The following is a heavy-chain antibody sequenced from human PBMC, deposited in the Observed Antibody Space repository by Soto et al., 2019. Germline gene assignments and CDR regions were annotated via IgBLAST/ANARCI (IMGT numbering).Heavy chain of an antibody. CDR2: ISGSGSTI. CDR1: GFTFSDYY. D-gene: IGHD6-19*01. J-gene: IGHJ4*02. Sequence: QVQLVESGGGLVKPGGSLRLSCAASGFTFSDYYMSWIRQAPGKGLEWVSYISGSGSTIYYADSVKGRFTISRDNAQNSLSLQMNSLRAEDTAVYYCARDDPGEQWLLQGDYWGQGTLVTVSS. V-gene: IGHV3-11*01. CDR3: ARDDPGEQWLLQGDY.